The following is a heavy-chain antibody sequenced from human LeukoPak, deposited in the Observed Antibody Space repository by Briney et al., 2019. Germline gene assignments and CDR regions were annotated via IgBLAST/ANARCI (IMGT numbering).Heavy chain of an antibody. J-gene: IGHJ5*02. D-gene: IGHD6-13*01. CDR3: ASAVAELRGYSSSWYWFDP. V-gene: IGHV3-48*04. CDR2: ISGSGTTI. CDR1: GFTISTYW. Sequence: GGSLRLSCAASGFTISTYWMSWVRQAPGKGLEWVSYISGSGTTIYYADSVKGRFNISRDNAKNSLYLQMNSLRAEDTAVYYCASAVAELRGYSSSWYWFDPWGQGTLVTVSS.